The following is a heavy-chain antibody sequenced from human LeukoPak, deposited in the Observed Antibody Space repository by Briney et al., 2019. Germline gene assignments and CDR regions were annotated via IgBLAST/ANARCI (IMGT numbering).Heavy chain of an antibody. V-gene: IGHV6-1*01. CDR1: GDSVSSNTGG. Sequence: SQTLSLTCAISGDSVSSNTGGWNWIRQSPSRGLEWLGRTYYRSKWYYDYAVSVKSRITINPDTSKNQFSLQLNSVTPGDTAVYYCARGGLVASIRGYFDYWAQGTLVTVSS. CDR3: ARGGLVASIRGYFDY. CDR2: TYYRSKWYY. J-gene: IGHJ4*02. D-gene: IGHD5-12*01.